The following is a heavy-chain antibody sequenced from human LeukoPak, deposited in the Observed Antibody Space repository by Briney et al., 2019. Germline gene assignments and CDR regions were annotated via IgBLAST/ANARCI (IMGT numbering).Heavy chain of an antibody. CDR2: ISAGRRDI. V-gene: IGHV3-23*01. Sequence: GGSLRLSCAASGFTFTNYFMSWVRQAPGKGLEWVSNISAGRRDILYAASVMRRQCVSRDNSKATLFLQMNSLRAGDTALYYCATYCSGARCYSGLLYRGERALVTVSP. J-gene: IGHJ4*02. CDR1: GFTFTNYF. D-gene: IGHD2-15*01. CDR3: ATYCSGARCYSGLLY.